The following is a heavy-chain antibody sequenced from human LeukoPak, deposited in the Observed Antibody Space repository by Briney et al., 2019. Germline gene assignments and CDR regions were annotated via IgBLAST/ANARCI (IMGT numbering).Heavy chain of an antibody. CDR3: ARGVIEAAGRGEFDY. J-gene: IGHJ4*02. CDR1: GDSVSSNSAA. Sequence: SQTLSLTCAISGDSVSSNSAAWNWIRQSPSRGLEWLGRTYYRSKWYNDYAVSVKSRITINPDTSRNQFSLQLNSVTPEDTAVYYCARGVIEAAGRGEFDYWGQGTLVTVSS. D-gene: IGHD6-19*01. CDR2: TYYRSKWYN. V-gene: IGHV6-1*01.